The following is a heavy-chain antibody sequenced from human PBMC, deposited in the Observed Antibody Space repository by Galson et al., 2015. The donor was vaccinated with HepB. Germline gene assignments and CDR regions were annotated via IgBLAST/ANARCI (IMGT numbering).Heavy chain of an antibody. V-gene: IGHV3-23*01. D-gene: IGHD4-17*01. CDR2: ISGSGGST. Sequence: SLRLSCAASGFTFSSYAMSWVRQAPGKGLEWVSAISGSGGSTYYADSVKGRFTISRDNSKNTLYLQMNSLRAEDTAVYYCGCTVNTGRDFDYWGQGTLVTVSS. CDR1: GFTFSSYA. CDR3: GCTVNTGRDFDY. J-gene: IGHJ4*02.